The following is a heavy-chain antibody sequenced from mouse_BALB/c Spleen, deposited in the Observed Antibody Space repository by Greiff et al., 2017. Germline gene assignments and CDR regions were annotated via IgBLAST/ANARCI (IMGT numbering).Heavy chain of an antibody. CDR3: ARQLRLGAMDY. J-gene: IGHJ4*01. CDR1: GFTFSSYT. CDR2: ISNGGGST. V-gene: IGHV5-12-2*01. Sequence: EVHLVESGGGLVQPGGSLKLSCAASGFTFSSYTMSWVRQTPEKRLEWVAYISNGGGSTYYPDTVKGRFTISRDNAKNTLYLQMSSLKSEDTAMYYCARQLRLGAMDYWGQGTSVTVSS. D-gene: IGHD1-2*01.